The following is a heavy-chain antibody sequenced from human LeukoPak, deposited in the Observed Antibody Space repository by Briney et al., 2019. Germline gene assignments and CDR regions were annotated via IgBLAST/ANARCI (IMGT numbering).Heavy chain of an antibody. CDR2: IYTRGGT. J-gene: IGHJ5*02. CDR3: TRGYDISGYLRVFDH. V-gene: IGHV4-61*02. CDR1: GGSIGSGNYY. Sequence: PSETLSLTCTVSGGSIGSGNYYWNWIRQPAGKGLEWIGRIYTRGGTNYNPSLKSRVTISVDTSKNQISLKLSSVTAADTAIYYCTRGYDISGYLRVFDHWGQGTLVTVSS. D-gene: IGHD3-22*01.